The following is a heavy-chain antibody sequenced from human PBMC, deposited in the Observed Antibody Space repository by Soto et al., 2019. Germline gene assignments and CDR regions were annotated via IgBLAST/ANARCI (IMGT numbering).Heavy chain of an antibody. Sequence: GGSLRLSCAASGFTFSSYAMHWVRQAPGKGLEWVAVISYDGSNKYYADSVKGRFTISRDNSKNTLYLQMNSLRAEDTAVYYCASATGLWNPFDYSGQGTLVTVSS. V-gene: IGHV3-30-3*01. D-gene: IGHD1-1*01. CDR1: GFTFSSYA. CDR3: ASATGLWNPFDY. J-gene: IGHJ4*02. CDR2: ISYDGSNK.